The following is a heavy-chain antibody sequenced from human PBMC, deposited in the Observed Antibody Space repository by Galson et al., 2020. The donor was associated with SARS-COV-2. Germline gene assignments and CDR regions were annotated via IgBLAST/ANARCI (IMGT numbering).Heavy chain of an antibody. J-gene: IGHJ5*02. V-gene: IGHV1-18*01. Sequence: ASVKVSCKASGYTFTSYGISWVRQAPGQGLEWMGWISAYNGNTNYAQKLQGRVTMTTDTSTSTAYMELRSLRSDDTAVYYCARDPEHHYYDSSGYNWFDPWGQGTMVTVSS. CDR3: ARDPEHHYYDSSGYNWFDP. D-gene: IGHD3-22*01. CDR2: ISAYNGNT. CDR1: GYTFTSYG.